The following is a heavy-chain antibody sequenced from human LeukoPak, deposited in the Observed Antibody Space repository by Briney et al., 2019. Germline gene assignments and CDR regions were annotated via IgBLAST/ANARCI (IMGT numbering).Heavy chain of an antibody. V-gene: IGHV4-31*03. J-gene: IGHJ5*02. Sequence: SQTLSLTCTVSGGSISSGGYYWSWIRQHPGKGLEWIGYIYYSGSTYYNPSLKSRVTISVDTSKNQFSLKLSSVTAADTAVYYCARARFNYDFWSGYEGGWFDPWGQGTLVTVSS. CDR1: GGSISSGGYY. CDR2: IYYSGST. D-gene: IGHD3-3*01. CDR3: ARARFNYDFWSGYEGGWFDP.